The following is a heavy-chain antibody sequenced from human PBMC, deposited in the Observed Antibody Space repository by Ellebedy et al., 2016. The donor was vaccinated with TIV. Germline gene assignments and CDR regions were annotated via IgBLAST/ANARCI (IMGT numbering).Heavy chain of an antibody. D-gene: IGHD3-3*01. CDR2: IDYSGST. Sequence: MPSETLSLTCTVSGGSISSGSSYWSWIRQHPGKGLEWIGYIDYSGSTNYDPSLMSRIRISMDTSKNQFSLKLNSVTAADTAVYYCARGGGFLEWSKFDPWGQGTLVTVSS. CDR3: ARGGGFLEWSKFDP. J-gene: IGHJ5*02. V-gene: IGHV4-31*03. CDR1: GGSISSGSSY.